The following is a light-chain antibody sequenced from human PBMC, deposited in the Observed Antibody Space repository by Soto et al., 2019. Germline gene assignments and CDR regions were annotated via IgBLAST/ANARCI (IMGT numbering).Light chain of an antibody. CDR1: KSISTN. CDR2: GAS. Sequence: ETVMTQSPATLSVSPGERATLSCRASKSISTNLAWYQQKPGQAPRLLIYGASTRATGIPARFSGSGSGTEFSLTISSLQSEDFAVYYCQQYSNWPLWTFGQGTKVDIK. V-gene: IGKV3-15*01. CDR3: QQYSNWPLWT. J-gene: IGKJ1*01.